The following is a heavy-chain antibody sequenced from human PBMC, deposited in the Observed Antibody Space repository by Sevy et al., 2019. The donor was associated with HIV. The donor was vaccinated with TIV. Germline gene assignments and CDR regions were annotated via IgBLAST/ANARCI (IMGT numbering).Heavy chain of an antibody. J-gene: IGHJ5*02. CDR1: GGSISSYY. CDR3: ARDWAVVVPAAIDWFDP. Sequence: SETLSLTCTVSGGSISSYYWSWIRQPAGKGLEWIGPIYTSGSTNYNPSLKSRVTMSVDTSKNQFSLKLSSVTAADTAVYYCARDWAVVVPAAIDWFDPWGQGTLVTVSS. V-gene: IGHV4-4*07. D-gene: IGHD2-2*01. CDR2: IYTSGST.